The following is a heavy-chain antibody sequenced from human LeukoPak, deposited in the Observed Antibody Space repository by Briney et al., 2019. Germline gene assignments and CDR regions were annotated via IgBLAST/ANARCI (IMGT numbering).Heavy chain of an antibody. CDR2: MYSTGSN. V-gene: IGHV4-4*07. CDR1: GGSISGYF. D-gene: IGHD1-26*01. CDR3: AREPTSGREPTTGRPLDY. Sequence: SQTLSLTCTFSGGSISGYFWTWIRQPAGKGLEWIGRMYSTGSNNYNPSLKSRVTMSLDTSKNHFSLNLTSVTAADTAVYYCAREPTSGREPTTGRPLDYWGQGTLVTVSS. J-gene: IGHJ4*02.